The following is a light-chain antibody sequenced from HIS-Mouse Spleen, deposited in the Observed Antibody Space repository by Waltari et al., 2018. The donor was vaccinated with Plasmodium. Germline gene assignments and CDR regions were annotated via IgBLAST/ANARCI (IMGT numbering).Light chain of an antibody. Sequence: QSALTQPPSASGSPGQSVTISCTGTISDVGGSHYVSWSQQHPGKAPNLMIYEVIKRPSGVPDRFSGSKSGNTASLTVSGLQAEDEADYYCSSYAGSNNLVFGGGTKLTVL. CDR3: SSYAGSNNLV. CDR1: ISDVGGSHY. J-gene: IGLJ2*01. CDR2: EVI. V-gene: IGLV2-8*01.